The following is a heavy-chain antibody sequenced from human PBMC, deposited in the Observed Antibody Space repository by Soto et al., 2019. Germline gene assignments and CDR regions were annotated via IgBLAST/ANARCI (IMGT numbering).Heavy chain of an antibody. J-gene: IGHJ5*02. V-gene: IGHV3-48*01. Sequence: GALRLSCSASGFPFSAYSMNWVRQAPGKGLEWVSYISSSSSTIYYADSVKGRFTVSRDNAKNSLYLQMNSLSAEDPAVYYWVRVYYNDVHCFDPWGQRTLFPVSS. CDR2: ISSSSSTI. D-gene: IGHD1-1*01. CDR3: VRVYYNDVHCFDP. CDR1: GFPFSAYS.